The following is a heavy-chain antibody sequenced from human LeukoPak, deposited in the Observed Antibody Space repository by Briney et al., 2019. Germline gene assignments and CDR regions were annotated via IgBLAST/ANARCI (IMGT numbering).Heavy chain of an antibody. J-gene: IGHJ4*02. CDR2: IYHTGST. D-gene: IGHD3-22*01. Sequence: SETLSLTCTVSGGSISSSSYYWVWIRPPPGKGLEWIGTIYHTGSTYYNPSLKSRVAISVDTSKSHLSLKLTSVTAADTAVYFCARHWGSTMTHLDYWGQGTLVTVSS. V-gene: IGHV4-39*01. CDR1: GGSISSSSYY. CDR3: ARHWGSTMTHLDY.